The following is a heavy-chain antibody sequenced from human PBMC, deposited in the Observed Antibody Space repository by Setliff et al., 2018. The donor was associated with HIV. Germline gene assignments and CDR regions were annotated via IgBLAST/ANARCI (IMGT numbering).Heavy chain of an antibody. CDR3: ARRHNDYSLYYFDS. CDR1: GGSFSGFY. Sequence: ASETLSLTCAVYGGSFSGFYWNWIRQPPGKGLEWIGEINHSGSTNYNPSLKSRVTISVDTSKNQFSLRLSSVTAADTAVYYCARRHNDYSLYYFDSWGQGTLVTVSS. J-gene: IGHJ4*02. D-gene: IGHD5-12*01. V-gene: IGHV4-34*01. CDR2: INHSGST.